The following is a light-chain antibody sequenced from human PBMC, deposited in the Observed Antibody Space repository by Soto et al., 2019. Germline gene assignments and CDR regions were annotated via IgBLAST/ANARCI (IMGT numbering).Light chain of an antibody. Sequence: IVMTQPPATLSVSPGERATLSCRASQSVSSNLAWYQQKPGQAPRLLIYGASTRATGIPARFSGSGSGTEFTLTISSLQSEDFAVYYCQQYNNWPPTWTFGQGTKVEIK. V-gene: IGKV3-15*01. J-gene: IGKJ1*01. CDR3: QQYNNWPPTWT. CDR2: GAS. CDR1: QSVSSN.